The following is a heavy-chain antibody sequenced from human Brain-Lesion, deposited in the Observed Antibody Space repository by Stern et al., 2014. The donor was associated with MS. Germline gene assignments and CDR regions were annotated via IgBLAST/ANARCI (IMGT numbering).Heavy chain of an antibody. V-gene: IGHV4-4*02. CDR1: GGSISSSNW. J-gene: IGHJ4*02. CDR3: ARFPASRPHVFDS. D-gene: IGHD6-13*01. Sequence: QLQLQESGPGLVKPSGTLSLTCAVSGGSISSSNWWSWVRQSPGKGLEWIGGSDHSGSTIYNPPLNSQVTVSENKSKTHFSRTRRSVPAADTAVYFCARFPASRPHVFDSWGQGTLVTVSS. CDR2: SDHSGST.